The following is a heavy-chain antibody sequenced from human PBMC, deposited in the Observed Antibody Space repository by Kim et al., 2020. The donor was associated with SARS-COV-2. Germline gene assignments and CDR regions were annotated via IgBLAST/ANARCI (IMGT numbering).Heavy chain of an antibody. CDR1: GFTFDDYA. Sequence: GGSLRLSCAASGFTFDDYAMHWVRQAPGKGLEWVSLISGDGGSTYYADSVKGRFTISRDNSKNSLYLQMNSLRTEDTALYYCAKGDILTGYHKIYYYYYGMDVWGQGTTVTVSS. D-gene: IGHD3-9*01. V-gene: IGHV3-43*02. CDR2: ISGDGGST. CDR3: AKGDILTGYHKIYYYYYGMDV. J-gene: IGHJ6*02.